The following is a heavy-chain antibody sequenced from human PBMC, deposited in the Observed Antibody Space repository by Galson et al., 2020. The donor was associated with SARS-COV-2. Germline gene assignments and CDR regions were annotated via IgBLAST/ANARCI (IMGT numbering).Heavy chain of an antibody. CDR3: ARAPGRYCSGGSCGYYYYRDV. J-gene: IGHJ6*03. V-gene: IGHV4-31*03. Sequence: SETLSLTCTVSGGSISSGGYYWSWIRQHPGKGLEWIGYIYYSGSTYYNPSLKSRVTISVDTSKNQFSLKLSSVTAADTAVYYCARAPGRYCSGGSCGYYYYRDVWGKGTTVTVSS. D-gene: IGHD2-15*01. CDR2: IYYSGST. CDR1: GGSISSGGYY.